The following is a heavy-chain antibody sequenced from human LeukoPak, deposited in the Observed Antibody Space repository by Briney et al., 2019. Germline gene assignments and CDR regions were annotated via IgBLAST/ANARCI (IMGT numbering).Heavy chain of an antibody. J-gene: IGHJ5*02. V-gene: IGHV4-59*01. CDR1: GGSISSYY. D-gene: IGHD6-13*01. CDR2: IYYSGST. Sequence: SETLSLTCTVSGGSISSYYWSWIRQPPGKGLEWIGYIYYSGSTNYNPSLKSRVTISVDTSKNRFSLKLSSVTAADTAVYYCARVSFGYSSSWFPRGWFDPWGQGTLVTVSS. CDR3: ARVSFGYSSSWFPRGWFDP.